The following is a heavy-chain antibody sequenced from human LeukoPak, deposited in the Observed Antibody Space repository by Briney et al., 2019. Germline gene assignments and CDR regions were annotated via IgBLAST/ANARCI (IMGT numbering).Heavy chain of an antibody. V-gene: IGHV4-30-2*01. CDR3: ARGDGSYPYYFDY. D-gene: IGHD1-26*01. CDR1: GGSISSGGYS. Sequence: TLSLTCAVSGGSISSGGYSWSWIRQPPGKGLEWIGYIYHSGSTYYNPSLKSRVTISVDRSKNQFSLKLSSVTAADTAVYYCARGDGSYPYYFDYWGQGTLVTVSS. J-gene: IGHJ4*02. CDR2: IYHSGST.